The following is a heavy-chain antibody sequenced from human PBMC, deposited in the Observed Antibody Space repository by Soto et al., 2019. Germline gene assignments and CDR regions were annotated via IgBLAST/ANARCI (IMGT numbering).Heavy chain of an antibody. CDR1: GGTFSRNT. Sequence: ASVKVSCKASGGTFSRNTISWVRQAPGQGLEWMGGIMPIFASANYAQKFQGRVTITAGEYTRTVYMELSRLRSEDTAVYYCARQFDSDTSGYYYAYWGQGTLVTVSS. V-gene: IGHV1-69*13. CDR2: IMPIFASA. D-gene: IGHD3-22*01. J-gene: IGHJ4*02. CDR3: ARQFDSDTSGYYYAY.